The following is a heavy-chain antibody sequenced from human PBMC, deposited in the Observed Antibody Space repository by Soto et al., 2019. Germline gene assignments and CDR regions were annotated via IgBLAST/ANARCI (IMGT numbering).Heavy chain of an antibody. CDR2: IPGSSSST. V-gene: IGHV3-23*01. CDR1: GFTFSSYA. D-gene: IGHD6-6*01. CDR3: AKIGDSSSVSLPLVLLDH. J-gene: IGHJ4*02. Sequence: GGSLRLSCAASGFTFSSYAMSWVRQSLGKGLEWVSAIPGSSSSTYYAGSVKGRFTISRDNSKNTLYLQMNSLRVEDTAVYYCAKIGDSSSVSLPLVLLDHWGQGALVTVSS.